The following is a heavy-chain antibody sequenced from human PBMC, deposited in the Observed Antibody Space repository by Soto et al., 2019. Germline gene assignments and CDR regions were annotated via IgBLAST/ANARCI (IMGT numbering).Heavy chain of an antibody. CDR3: ARDQVLRYFDWLLFHPFDP. J-gene: IGHJ5*02. CDR2: ISYDGSNK. Sequence: QVQLVESGGGVVQPGRSLRLSCAASGFTFSSYAMHWVRQAPGKGLEWVAVISYDGSNKYYADSVKGRFTISRDNSKNTLYLQMNSLRAEDTAVYYCARDQVLRYFDWLLFHPFDPWGQGTLVTVSS. CDR1: GFTFSSYA. V-gene: IGHV3-30-3*01. D-gene: IGHD3-9*01.